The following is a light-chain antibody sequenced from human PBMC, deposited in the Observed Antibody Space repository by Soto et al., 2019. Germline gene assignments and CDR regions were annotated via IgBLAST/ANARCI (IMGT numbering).Light chain of an antibody. V-gene: IGKV3-20*01. Sequence: EIVLTQSPATLSLSPGERATLSCRASQTVRNNLAWYQQRPGQAPRLLIYGASSRATGIPDRFSGSGSGTDFTLTISRLEPEDFAVYYCQQYGSSPETFGQGTKVDIK. CDR1: QTVRNN. J-gene: IGKJ1*01. CDR2: GAS. CDR3: QQYGSSPET.